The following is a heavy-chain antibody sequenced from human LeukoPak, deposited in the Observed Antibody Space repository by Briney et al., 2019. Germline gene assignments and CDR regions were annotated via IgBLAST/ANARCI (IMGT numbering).Heavy chain of an antibody. CDR3: ARGRGDY. J-gene: IGHJ4*02. CDR2: ISSSGSTM. D-gene: IGHD3-16*01. V-gene: IGHV3-48*03. CDR1: GLPFSSYE. Sequence: TGGSLSLSCAPSGLPFSSYEINWVRHAPGRGLEGVSYISSSGSTMYYADSVRGRFNISRDNAQNSLYLQMNSLRSEDTAVYYCARGRGDYWGQGTLVTVSS.